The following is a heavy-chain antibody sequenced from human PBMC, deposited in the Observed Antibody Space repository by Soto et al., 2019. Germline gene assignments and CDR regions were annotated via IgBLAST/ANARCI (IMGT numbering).Heavy chain of an antibody. J-gene: IGHJ4*02. CDR1: GFTFSSYA. Sequence: PGGSLRLSCAASGFTFSSYAMHWVRQAPGKGLEWVAVISYDGSNKYYADSVKGRFTISRDNSKNTLYLQMNSLRAEDTAVYYCARASRRTVVTSNFDYPGQGTLVTVSS. V-gene: IGHV3-30-3*01. CDR3: ARASRRTVVTSNFDY. D-gene: IGHD2-21*02. CDR2: ISYDGSNK.